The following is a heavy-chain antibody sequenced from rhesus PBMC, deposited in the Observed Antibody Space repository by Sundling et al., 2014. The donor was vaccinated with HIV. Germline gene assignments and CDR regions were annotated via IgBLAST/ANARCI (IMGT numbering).Heavy chain of an antibody. D-gene: IGHD2-15*01. CDR1: GFTFSNSW. CDR3: TTDRGYCSGTYCPPGSYGLDS. J-gene: IGHJ6*01. CDR2: IKRQVDGETA. Sequence: EVQLVESGAGLVQPGGSLRLSCAASGFTFSNSWMSWVRQAPGKGLEWVARIKRQVDGETADYAASVKGRFTISRDDSENTLYLQMNSLKTEDTAVYYCTTDRGYCSGTYCPPGSYGLDSWGQGVVVTVSS. V-gene: IGHV3-30*02.